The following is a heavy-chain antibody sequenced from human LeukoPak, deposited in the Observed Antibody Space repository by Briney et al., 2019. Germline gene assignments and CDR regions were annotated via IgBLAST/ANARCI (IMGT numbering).Heavy chain of an antibody. CDR1: GGSISSYY. CDR2: IYYSGST. Sequence: SETLSLTCTVSGGSISSYYWSWIRQPPGKGLEWIGYIYYSGSTNYNPSLKSRVTVSVDTSKNQFSLKLSSVTAADTAVYYCARRLGYCSSTSCRAGGFDPWGQGTLVTVSS. J-gene: IGHJ5*02. V-gene: IGHV4-59*08. CDR3: ARRLGYCSSTSCRAGGFDP. D-gene: IGHD2-2*01.